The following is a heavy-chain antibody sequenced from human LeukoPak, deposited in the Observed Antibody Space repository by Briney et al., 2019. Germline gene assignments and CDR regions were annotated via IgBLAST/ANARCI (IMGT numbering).Heavy chain of an antibody. CDR2: IQHDESNK. J-gene: IGHJ6*03. V-gene: IGHV3-30*02. CDR1: GFNFPRYG. CDR3: VKELYMDV. Sequence: GGSLRLSCAASGFNFPRYGMHWVRQAPGKGLEWAAFIQHDESNKYYVDSVKGRFTISRDNSKDMLYLHMYSLKTEDTAVYYCVKELYMDVWGKGTTVTVSS.